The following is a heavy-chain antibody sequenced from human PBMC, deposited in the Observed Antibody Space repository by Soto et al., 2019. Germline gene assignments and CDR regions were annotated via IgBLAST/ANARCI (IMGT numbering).Heavy chain of an antibody. D-gene: IGHD2-15*01. V-gene: IGHV3-30-3*01. J-gene: IGHJ5*02. Sequence: QVRLVESAEGVVQPGKSLRLSGTASGFTFSTYAMQWVRQAPGKGLEWVAVISFDGSNKLYADSVRGRFTISRDNSENTLFLQMNSLRPEDTAMYYCARAVGDCGGGTCGWFDPWGQGTLVTVSS. CDR3: ARAVGDCGGGTCGWFDP. CDR2: ISFDGSNK. CDR1: GFTFSTYA.